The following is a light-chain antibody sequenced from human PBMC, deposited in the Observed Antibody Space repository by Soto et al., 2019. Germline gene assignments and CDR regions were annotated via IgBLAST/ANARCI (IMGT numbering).Light chain of an antibody. CDR3: QTWGTGIWV. J-gene: IGLJ3*02. V-gene: IGLV4-69*01. CDR1: SGHSSYA. Sequence: QPELTQSPSASASLGASVKLTCTLSSGHSSYAIAWHQQQPEKGPRFLMKVNSDGSHSKGDVIPDRFSGSSSGAERYLTISSLQSEDEADYYCQTWGTGIWVFGGGTKLTVL. CDR2: VNSDGSH.